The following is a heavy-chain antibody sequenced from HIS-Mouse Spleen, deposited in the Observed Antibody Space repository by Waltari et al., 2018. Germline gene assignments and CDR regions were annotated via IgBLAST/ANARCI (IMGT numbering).Heavy chain of an antibody. D-gene: IGHD1-1*01. CDR2: IYYSGST. CDR1: GGSISSSSYY. CDR3: AREVYNWNDGGAFDI. V-gene: IGHV4-39*07. Sequence: QLQLQESGPGLVKPSETLSLTCTVSGGSISSSSYYWGWLRHPPGKGLEWIGSIYYSGSTYYNPSLKSRVTISVDTSKNQFSLKLSSVTAADTAVYYCAREVYNWNDGGAFDIWGQGTMVTVSS. J-gene: IGHJ3*02.